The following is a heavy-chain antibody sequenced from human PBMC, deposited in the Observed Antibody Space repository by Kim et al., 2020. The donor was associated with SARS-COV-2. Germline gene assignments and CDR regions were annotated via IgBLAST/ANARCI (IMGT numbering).Heavy chain of an antibody. Sequence: ASVKVSCNASGYTFTSYGISWVRQAPGQGLEWMGWISAYNGNTNYAQKLQGRVTMTTDTSTSTAYMELRSLRSDDTAVYYCATLTYDILTGYFHPSMDVWGQGTTVTVSS. CDR3: ATLTYDILTGYFHPSMDV. CDR2: ISAYNGNT. CDR1: GYTFTSYG. V-gene: IGHV1-18*01. J-gene: IGHJ6*02. D-gene: IGHD3-9*01.